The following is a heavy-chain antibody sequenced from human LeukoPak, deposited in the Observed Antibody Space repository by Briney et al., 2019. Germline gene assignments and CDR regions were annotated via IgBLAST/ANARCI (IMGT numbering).Heavy chain of an antibody. CDR1: GFTFSSYA. CDR3: AKDPDRIAAAGLAYYFDY. D-gene: IGHD6-13*01. Sequence: GGSLRLSCAASGFTFSSYAMCWVRQAPGKGLEWVSAISGSGGSTYYADSVKGRFTISRDNSKNTLYLQMNSLRAEDTAVYYCAKDPDRIAAAGLAYYFDYWGQGTLDTVSS. V-gene: IGHV3-23*01. J-gene: IGHJ4*02. CDR2: ISGSGGST.